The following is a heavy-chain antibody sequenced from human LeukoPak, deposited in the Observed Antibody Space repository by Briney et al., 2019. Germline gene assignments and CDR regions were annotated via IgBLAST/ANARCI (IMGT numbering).Heavy chain of an antibody. J-gene: IGHJ4*02. CDR3: ATDPSGGYC. CDR1: GFTFSNYY. D-gene: IGHD1-26*01. V-gene: IGHV3-21*01. CDR2: ISTTSAYI. Sequence: GGSLRLSCAASGFTFSNYYMNWVRQAPGKGLEWVSSISTTSAYIYYADSVKGRFTISRDNARNSLYLHMNSLRAEDTAVYYCATDPSGGYCWGQGTLVTVSS.